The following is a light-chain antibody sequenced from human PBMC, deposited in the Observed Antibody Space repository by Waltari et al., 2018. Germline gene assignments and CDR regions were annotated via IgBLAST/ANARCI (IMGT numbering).Light chain of an antibody. V-gene: IGLV1-40*01. CDR3: QSYDSSLSVWV. Sequence: QSVLTQPPSVSGAPGQRVTISFTGSSSNIGTGYDVHWYQQLPGTAPKLLIYGNSKRPSGVPDLFSASKPGTSPSLAITGLQAEDEADYYCQSYDSSLSVWVFGGGTKLTVL. J-gene: IGLJ3*02. CDR2: GNS. CDR1: SSNIGTGYD.